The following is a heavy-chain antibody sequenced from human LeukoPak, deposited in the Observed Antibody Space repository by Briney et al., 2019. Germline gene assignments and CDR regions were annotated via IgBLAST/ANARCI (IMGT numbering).Heavy chain of an antibody. Sequence: GGSLRLSCVASGFTLSSYSMNWVRQAPGKGLEWVSVIYSGGSTYYADSVKGRFTISRDNSKNTLYLQMNSLRAEDTAVYYCARDGSGPVDYWGQGTLVTVSS. J-gene: IGHJ4*02. CDR3: ARDGSGPVDY. CDR1: GFTLSSYS. CDR2: IYSGGST. V-gene: IGHV3-66*01. D-gene: IGHD3-10*01.